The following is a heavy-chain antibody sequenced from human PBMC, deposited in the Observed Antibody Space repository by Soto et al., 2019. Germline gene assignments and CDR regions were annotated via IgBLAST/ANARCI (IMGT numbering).Heavy chain of an antibody. CDR3: ARDSIAAAGPMGDY. Sequence: LRLSCAASGFTVSSNYISGVRQAPGKGLEWVSVIYSGGSTYYADSVKGRVTISRDNSKNTLYLQMNSLRAEDTAVYYCARDSIAAAGPMGDYWGKGTLVTVSS. J-gene: IGHJ4*02. D-gene: IGHD6-13*01. V-gene: IGHV3-53*01. CDR1: GFTVSSNY. CDR2: IYSGGST.